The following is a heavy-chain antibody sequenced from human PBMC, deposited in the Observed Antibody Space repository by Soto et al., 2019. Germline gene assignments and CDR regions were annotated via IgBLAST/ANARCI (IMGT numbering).Heavy chain of an antibody. CDR3: ARDRDAYCSKGVCSGPYFDY. J-gene: IGHJ4*02. V-gene: IGHV3-48*02. D-gene: IGHD2-8*01. CDR2: ISNNSSVK. Sequence: GGSLRLSCAVSGFTFSNYSIKWVSQAPGKGLEWLSYISNNSSVKYYADSVKGRFTISRDNAKNSLYLQMNSLRDDDTAVYYCARDRDAYCSKGVCSGPYFDYWGRGTLVTVSS. CDR1: GFTFSNYS.